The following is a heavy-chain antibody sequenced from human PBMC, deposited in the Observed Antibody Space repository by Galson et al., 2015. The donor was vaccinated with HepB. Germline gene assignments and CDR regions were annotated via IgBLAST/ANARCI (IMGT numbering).Heavy chain of an antibody. CDR1: GFTFSSYG. V-gene: IGHV3-30*03. D-gene: IGHD3-10*01. J-gene: IGHJ4*02. CDR3: ARDAGTMVRAVIGY. Sequence: SLRLSCAASGFTFSSYGMHWVRQAPGKGLEWVAVICYDGSNKYYADSVKGRFTISRDNSKNTLYLQMNSLRAEDTAVYYCARDAGTMVRAVIGYWGQGTLVTVSS. CDR2: ICYDGSNK.